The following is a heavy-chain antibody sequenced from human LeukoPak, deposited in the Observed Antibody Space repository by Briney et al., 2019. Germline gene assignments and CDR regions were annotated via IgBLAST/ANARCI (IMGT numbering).Heavy chain of an antibody. J-gene: IGHJ4*02. D-gene: IGHD5-18*01. Sequence: GGSLRLSCAASGFTFSSYGMHWVRQAPGKGLEWVAFIRYDGSNKYYADSVKGRFTISRDNSKNTLYLQMNSLRAEDTAVYYCAKEVLRYSYGYGVFDYWGQGTLVTVSS. CDR3: AKEVLRYSYGYGVFDY. CDR2: IRYDGSNK. V-gene: IGHV3-30*02. CDR1: GFTFSSYG.